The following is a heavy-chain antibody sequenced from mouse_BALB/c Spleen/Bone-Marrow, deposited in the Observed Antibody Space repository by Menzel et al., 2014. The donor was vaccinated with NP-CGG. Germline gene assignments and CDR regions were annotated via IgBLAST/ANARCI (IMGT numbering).Heavy chain of an antibody. CDR1: GYTFTDSV. V-gene: IGHV1-81*01. CDR2: IYPGSGST. D-gene: IGHD2-4*01. J-gene: IGHJ2*01. Sequence: VKLQESGPELVRPGASVKMSCKASGYTFTDSVISWVKQRTGQHPQWIGEIYPGSGSTYYNEKFQGKATLTADKSSNTAYMQLSSLTSEDSAVYFCARCGGLRDFDYWGQGTTLTVSS. CDR3: ARCGGLRDFDY.